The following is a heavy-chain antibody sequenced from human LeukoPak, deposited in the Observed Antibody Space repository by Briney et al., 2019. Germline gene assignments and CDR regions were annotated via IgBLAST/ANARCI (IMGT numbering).Heavy chain of an antibody. CDR1: GFTFSSYS. CDR3: ARDPAGQIRFDT. Sequence: GGSLRLSCAASGFTFSSYSMNWVRQAPGEGLEWVSSISSSSSYIYYADSVKGRFTISRDNAKNSLYLQMNSLRAEDTAVYYCARDPAGQIRFDTWGQGTMVTVSS. D-gene: IGHD6-13*01. V-gene: IGHV3-21*01. CDR2: ISSSSSYI. J-gene: IGHJ3*02.